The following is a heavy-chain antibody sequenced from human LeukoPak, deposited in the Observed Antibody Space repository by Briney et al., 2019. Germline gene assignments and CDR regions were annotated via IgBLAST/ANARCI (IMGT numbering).Heavy chain of an antibody. CDR1: GFTFSSYS. V-gene: IGHV3-21*01. D-gene: IGHD4-17*01. CDR2: ISSSSSYI. CDR3: ARARATVTNFDY. J-gene: IGHJ4*02. Sequence: PGGSLRLSWAASGFTFSSYSMNWVRQAPGKGLEWVSSISSSSSYIYYADSVKGRFTISRDNAKNSLYLQMNSLRAEDTAVYYCARARATVTNFDYWGQGTLVTVSS.